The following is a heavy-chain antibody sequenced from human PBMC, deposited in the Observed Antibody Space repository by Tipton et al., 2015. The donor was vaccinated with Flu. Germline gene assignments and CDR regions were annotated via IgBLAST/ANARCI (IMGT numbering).Heavy chain of an antibody. V-gene: IGHV4-59*01. Sequence: TLSLTCTVSGGSISSYYWSWIRRPPGKGLEWIGYIYYSGSTNYNPSLKSRVTISVDTSKNQFSLKLSSVTAADTAVYYCARDEGLGGAEFWGQGTLVAVSS. D-gene: IGHD1-14*01. J-gene: IGHJ4*02. CDR2: IYYSGST. CDR3: ARDEGLGGAEF. CDR1: GGSISSYY.